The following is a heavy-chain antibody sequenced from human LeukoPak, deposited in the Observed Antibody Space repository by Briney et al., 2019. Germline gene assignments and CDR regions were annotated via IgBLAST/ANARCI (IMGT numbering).Heavy chain of an antibody. V-gene: IGHV1-2*02. CDR3: ARDEGYSYGWYYYYMDV. D-gene: IGHD5-18*01. CDR2: INPNSGGT. CDR1: GYTFTGYY. Sequence: GASVKLSCKSSGYTFTGYYMHWVRQAPGQGLEWVGWINPNSGGTNYAQKFQGRVTMTRDTYIGTAYMELSRLRADDTAVYYCARDEGYSYGWYYYYMDVWGKGTTVTVSS. J-gene: IGHJ6*03.